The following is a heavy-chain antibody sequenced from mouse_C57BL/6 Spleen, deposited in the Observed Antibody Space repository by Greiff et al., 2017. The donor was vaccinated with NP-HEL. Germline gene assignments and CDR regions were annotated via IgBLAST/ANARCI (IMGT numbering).Heavy chain of an antibody. CDR3: ARRLNAMDY. CDR1: GYAFSSSW. Sequence: VQLQQSGPELVKPGASVKISCKASGYAFSSSWMNWVKQRPGKGLEWIGRIYPGDGGTNYNGKFKGKATLTADKSSSTAYMQRSSLTSEDSAVYFCARRLNAMDYWGQGTSVTVAS. V-gene: IGHV1-82*01. CDR2: IYPGDGGT. J-gene: IGHJ4*01.